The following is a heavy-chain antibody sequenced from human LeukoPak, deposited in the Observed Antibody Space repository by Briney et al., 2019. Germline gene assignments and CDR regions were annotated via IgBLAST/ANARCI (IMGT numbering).Heavy chain of an antibody. J-gene: IGHJ4*02. CDR2: ISGSGGST. CDR1: GFTFSSYA. V-gene: IGHV3-23*01. CDR3: AITYGSGSYYSYFDY. D-gene: IGHD3-10*01. Sequence: HPGGSLRLSCAASGFTFSSYAMSWVRQAPGKGLEWVSAISGSGGSTYYADSVKGRFTISGDNSKNTLYLQMNSLRAEDTAVYYCAITYGSGSYYSYFDYWGQGTLVTVSS.